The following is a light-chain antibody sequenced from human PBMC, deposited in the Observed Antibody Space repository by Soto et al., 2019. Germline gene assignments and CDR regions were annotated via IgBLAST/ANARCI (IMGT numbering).Light chain of an antibody. CDR3: QESYSHSRT. V-gene: IGKV1-39*01. CDR1: QSINTY. CDR2: AAS. Sequence: DIQMTQSPSSLSASVGDRVTITCRASQSINTYLNWYQQKPGKAPKLLIYAASSLQSGVPSRFSGSGSGTDFTLTIGSLQPEDFATYYCQESYSHSRTFSPGTKVDI. J-gene: IGKJ3*01.